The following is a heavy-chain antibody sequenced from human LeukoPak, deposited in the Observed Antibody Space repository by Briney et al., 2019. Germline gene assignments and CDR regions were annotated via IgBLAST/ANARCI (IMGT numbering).Heavy chain of an antibody. V-gene: IGHV3-21*01. J-gene: IGHJ4*02. D-gene: IGHD6-19*01. CDR2: ISSSSSYI. CDR3: ASWRFNQWLELSPFDY. CDR1: GFTFSSYS. Sequence: GGSLRLSCAASGFTFSSYSMNWVRQAPGKGLEWVSSISSSSSYIYYADSVKGRFTISRDNAKNSLYLQMNSLRAEDTAVYYCASWRFNQWLELSPFDYWGQGTLVTVSS.